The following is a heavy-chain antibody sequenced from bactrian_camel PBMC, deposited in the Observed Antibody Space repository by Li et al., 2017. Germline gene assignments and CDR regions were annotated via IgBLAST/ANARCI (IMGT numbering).Heavy chain of an antibody. CDR3: AGRQYCYKAVYDY. V-gene: IGHV3-2*01. J-gene: IGHJ4*01. CDR1: GITVSTHY. CDR2: IDDDGET. Sequence: QVQLVESGGGLVQPGGSLRLSCGASGITVSTHYVTWVRQAPGKEREGVANIDDDGETTYADLVKGRFTISKDTSKNTLYLQMNSLKPEDTATYYCAGRQYCYKAVYDYYGQGTQVTVS. D-gene: IGHD2*01.